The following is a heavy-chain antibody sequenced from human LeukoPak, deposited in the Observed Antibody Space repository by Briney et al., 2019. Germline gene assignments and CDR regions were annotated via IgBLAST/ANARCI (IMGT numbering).Heavy chain of an antibody. CDR2: ISYDGSNK. CDR3: ARGPRVRDAFDI. CDR1: GFTFSTYA. D-gene: IGHD3-10*01. J-gene: IGHJ3*02. V-gene: IGHV3-30*04. Sequence: GGSLRLSCAASGFTFSTYAMHWVRQAPGEGLEWVAVISYDGSNKYYADSVKGRFTISRDNSKNTLYLQMNSLRAEDTAVYYCARGPRVRDAFDIWGQGTMVTVSS.